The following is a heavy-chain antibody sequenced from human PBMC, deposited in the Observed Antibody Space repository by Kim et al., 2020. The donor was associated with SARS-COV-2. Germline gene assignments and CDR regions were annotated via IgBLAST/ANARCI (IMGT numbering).Heavy chain of an antibody. D-gene: IGHD3-16*01. CDR1: GFIFSAYS. CDR2: INKTSSTM. J-gene: IGHJ3*02. Sequence: GGSLRLSCAASGFIFSAYSINWFRQAPGKGLEWISYINKTSSTMYYPDSMKGRITISRDNAKNSLYLQMNSLRDEDTAVYYCARDYAFAFDMWGQGTTVTVSS. V-gene: IGHV3-48*02. CDR3: ARDYAFAFDM.